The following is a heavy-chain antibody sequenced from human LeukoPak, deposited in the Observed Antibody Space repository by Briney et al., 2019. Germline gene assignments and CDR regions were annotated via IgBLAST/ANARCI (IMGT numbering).Heavy chain of an antibody. D-gene: IGHD3-16*02. Sequence: TGRSLRLSCAASGFTFSSYGMHWVRRAPGKGLEWVAVIWYDGSNKYYADSVKGRFTISRDNSKNTLYLQMNSLRAEDTAVYYCASNDYVWGSYRSAIRFWGQGTLVTVSS. CDR2: IWYDGSNK. CDR3: ASNDYVWGSYRSAIRF. J-gene: IGHJ4*02. CDR1: GFTFSSYG. V-gene: IGHV3-33*01.